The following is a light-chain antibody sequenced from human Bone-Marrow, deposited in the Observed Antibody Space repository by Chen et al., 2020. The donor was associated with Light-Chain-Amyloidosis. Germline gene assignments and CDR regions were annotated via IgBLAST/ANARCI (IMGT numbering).Light chain of an antibody. Sequence: QSALTQPASVSGSPGQSITISCTGTSSDVGGDNHVSWYQQHPDKAPKLMIYEVTNRPSWVPDRFACSKSDNTASRTISGRQTEGEADYFGSSYTITNTLVFGSGTRVTVL. J-gene: IGLJ1*01. CDR2: EVT. CDR1: SSDVGGDNH. V-gene: IGLV2-14*01. CDR3: SSYTITNTLV.